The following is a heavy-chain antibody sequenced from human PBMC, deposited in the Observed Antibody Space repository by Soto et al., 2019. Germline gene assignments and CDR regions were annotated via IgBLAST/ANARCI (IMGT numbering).Heavy chain of an antibody. D-gene: IGHD3-22*01. CDR2: IIPIFGTA. V-gene: IGHV1-69*13. J-gene: IGHJ2*01. Sequence: SVKVSCKASGGTFSSYAISWVRQAPGQGLEWMGGIIPIFGTANYAQKFQGRVTITADESTSTAYMELSSLRSEDTAVYYCARDYYYDSSGYYWYFDLWGRGTLVTVSS. CDR3: ARDYYYDSSGYYWYFDL. CDR1: GGTFSSYA.